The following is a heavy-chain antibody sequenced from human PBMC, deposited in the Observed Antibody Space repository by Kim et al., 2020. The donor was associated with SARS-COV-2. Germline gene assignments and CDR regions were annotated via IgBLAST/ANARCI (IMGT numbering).Heavy chain of an antibody. CDR1: GYTFTSYY. J-gene: IGHJ4*02. CDR2: INPSGGST. D-gene: IGHD3-10*01. V-gene: IGHV1-46*01. CDR3: ARDDHMVRGVMSSTELGTGDY. Sequence: ASVKVSCKASGYTFTSYYMHWVRQAPGQGLEWMGIINPSGGSTSYAQKFQGRVTMTRDTSTSTVYMELSSLRSEDTAVYYCARDDHMVRGVMSSTELGTGDYWGQGTLVTVSS.